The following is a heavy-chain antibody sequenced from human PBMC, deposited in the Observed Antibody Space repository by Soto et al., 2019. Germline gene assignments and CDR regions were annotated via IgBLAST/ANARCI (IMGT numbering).Heavy chain of an antibody. V-gene: IGHV1-8*01. CDR1: GYTFSNFD. CDR2: MNPKSGNT. D-gene: IGHD1-26*01. Sequence: QVQLVQSGAEVKKPGASVKISCKASGYTFSNFDINWVRQATGLGLEWMGWMNPKSGNTGYAEKFQGRVTMTRNTSLYAAYMELRSLRYDDTAVYYCMSGRMGPGRRPPTWYFDLWGRGTPVRVSS. J-gene: IGHJ2*01. CDR3: MSGRMGPGRRPPTWYFDL.